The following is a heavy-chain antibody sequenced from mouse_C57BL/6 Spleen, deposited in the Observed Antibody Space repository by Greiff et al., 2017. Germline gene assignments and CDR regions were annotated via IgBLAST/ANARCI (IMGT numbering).Heavy chain of an antibody. CDR2: LRSKSNNYAT. V-gene: IGHV10-1*01. D-gene: IGHD2-4*01. Sequence: EVMLVESGGGLVQPKGSLKLSCAASGFSFNTYAMNWVRQAPGKGLEWVARLRSKSNNYATYYADSVKDRFTISRDDSESMLYLQMNNLKTEDTAMYYCVTYYDYDGGYAMDYWGKGTSVTVSS. CDR3: VTYYDYDGGYAMDY. J-gene: IGHJ4*01. CDR1: GFSFNTYA.